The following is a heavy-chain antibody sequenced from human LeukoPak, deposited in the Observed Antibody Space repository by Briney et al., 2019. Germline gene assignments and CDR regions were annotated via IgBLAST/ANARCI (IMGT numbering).Heavy chain of an antibody. CDR2: IYYSGST. J-gene: IGHJ4*02. V-gene: IGHV4-59*01. D-gene: IGHD3-10*01. Sequence: SETLSLTCTVSGGTISSYYWSWIRQPPGKGLEWIGYIYYSGSTNYNPSLKSRVTISVDTSKNQFSLKLSSVTAADTAVYYCARVSYVSGSYYWGQGTLVTVSS. CDR1: GGTISSYY. CDR3: ARVSYVSGSYY.